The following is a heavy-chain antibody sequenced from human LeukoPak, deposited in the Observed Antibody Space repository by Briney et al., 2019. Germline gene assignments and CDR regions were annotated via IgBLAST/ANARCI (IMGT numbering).Heavy chain of an antibody. Sequence: SETLSLTCTVSGGSISSYYWSWIRQPAGKGLEWIGRIYTSGSTNYNPSLKSRVTMSVDTSKNQFSLKLSSVTAADTAVYYCARTGYSSSSTSFDYWGQGTLVTVSS. D-gene: IGHD6-6*01. V-gene: IGHV4-4*07. CDR1: GGSISSYY. CDR3: ARTGYSSSSTSFDY. CDR2: IYTSGST. J-gene: IGHJ4*02.